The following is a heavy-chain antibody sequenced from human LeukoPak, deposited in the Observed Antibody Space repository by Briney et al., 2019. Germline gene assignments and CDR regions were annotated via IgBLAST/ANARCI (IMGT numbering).Heavy chain of an antibody. CDR2: ISGSGGST. J-gene: IGHJ4*02. CDR3: AKYSSSWYRYFDY. CDR1: GFTFSSYA. V-gene: IGHV3-23*01. Sequence: GGSLRLSCAASGFTFSSYAMSWVRQAPGKGLEWVSAISGSGGSTYYADSVKGRFTISRDNSKDTLYLQMNSLRAEDTAVYYCAKYSSSWYRYFDYWGQGTLVTVSS. D-gene: IGHD6-13*01.